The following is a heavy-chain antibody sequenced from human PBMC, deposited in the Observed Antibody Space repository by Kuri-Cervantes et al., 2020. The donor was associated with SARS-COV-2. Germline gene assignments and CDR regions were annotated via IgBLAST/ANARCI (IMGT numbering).Heavy chain of an antibody. CDR1: GFTFSSYW. Sequence: GGSLRLSCAASGFTFSSYWMSWVRQAPGKGLEWVGRTRNKANSYTTEYAASVKGRFTISRDGSKNSLYLQMNSLKTEDTAVYYCARDWAAAGSGDMWYFDLWGRGTLVTVSS. V-gene: IGHV3-72*01. CDR3: ARDWAAAGSGDMWYFDL. D-gene: IGHD6-13*01. J-gene: IGHJ2*01. CDR2: TRNKANSYTT.